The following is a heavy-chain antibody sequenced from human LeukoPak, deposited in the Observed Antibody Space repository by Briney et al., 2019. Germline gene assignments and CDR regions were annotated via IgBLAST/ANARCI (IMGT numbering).Heavy chain of an antibody. CDR1: GFTVSSNS. V-gene: IGHV3-66*01. Sequence: PGGSLRLSCAASGFTVSSNSMSWVRQAPGKGLVWVSVIYTGGTTYYADSVKGRFTISRDNSKNTLYLQMYSLRAEDTAVYYCARDVAAPGGVYFDYWGQGTLVTVSS. D-gene: IGHD3-16*01. J-gene: IGHJ4*02. CDR2: IYTGGTT. CDR3: ARDVAAPGGVYFDY.